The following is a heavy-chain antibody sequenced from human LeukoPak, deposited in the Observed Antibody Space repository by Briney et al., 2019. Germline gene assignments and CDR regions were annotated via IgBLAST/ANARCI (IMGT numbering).Heavy chain of an antibody. CDR1: GGSISSGGYY. CDR3: ARGGCSSTGCPYYFDY. CDR2: IYYSGST. V-gene: IGHV4-31*03. Sequence: PSETLSLTCTVSGGSISSGGYYWSWIRQHPGKGLEWIGYIYYSGSTYYNPSLKSRVTISVDTSKNQFSLKLSSVTAADTAVYYCARGGCSSTGCPYYFDYWGQGTLVTVSS. J-gene: IGHJ4*02. D-gene: IGHD2-2*01.